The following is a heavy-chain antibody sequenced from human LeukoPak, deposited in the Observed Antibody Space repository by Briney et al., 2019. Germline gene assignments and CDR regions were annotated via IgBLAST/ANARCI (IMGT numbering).Heavy chain of an antibody. D-gene: IGHD2-15*01. CDR1: GYTFTSYD. J-gene: IGHJ4*02. V-gene: IGHV1-2*02. CDR2: INPNSGGT. Sequence: ASVKVSCKASGYTFTSYDINWVRQATGQGLEWMGWINPNSGGTNYAQKFQGRVTMTRDTSISTAYMELSRLRSDDAAVYYCARDGGDYFDYWGRGTLVTVSS. CDR3: ARDGGDYFDY.